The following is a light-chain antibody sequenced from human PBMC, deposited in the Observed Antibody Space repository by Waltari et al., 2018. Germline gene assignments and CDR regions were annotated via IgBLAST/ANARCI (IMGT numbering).Light chain of an antibody. V-gene: IGKV3-20*01. CDR2: GAS. CDR1: QRVSSYY. CDR3: QQYGSSPVT. J-gene: IGKJ1*01. Sequence: EIVLTQSPGTLSLSLGDRATLSCRASQRVSSYYLPWYQHTPGQAPRPLIYGASRRSTGIPDRFSGSGSGTDFTLTISRREPEDFAGLYCQQYGSSPVTFGQGTKVEVK.